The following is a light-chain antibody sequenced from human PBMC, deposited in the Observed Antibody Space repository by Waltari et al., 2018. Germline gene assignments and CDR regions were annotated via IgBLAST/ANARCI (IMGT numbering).Light chain of an antibody. CDR1: QSSSDD. V-gene: IGKV1-39*01. CDR2: ATS. J-gene: IGKJ5*01. Sequence: DIQMTQYPSSLSASVGDRGTITCRASQSSSDDLNWYQPTPGKAPKLLIYATSTVQRWVPSRFRGSGSVTDFALTISSLQPEDFAASYCQQSYSFGQGTRLEIK. CDR3: QQSYS.